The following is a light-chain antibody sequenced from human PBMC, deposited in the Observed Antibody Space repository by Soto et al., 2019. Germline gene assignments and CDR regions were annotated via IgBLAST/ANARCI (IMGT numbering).Light chain of an antibody. CDR2: KAS. CDR1: QTISSW. V-gene: IGKV1-5*03. CDR3: QQYKSSST. J-gene: IGKJ1*01. Sequence: QITQSPSTLSGSVGDRVTITCRASQTISSWLAWYQQKPGKAPKLLIYKASTLKSGVPSRFSGSGSGTEFTLTISSLQPDDFGVYYCQQYKSSSTFGQGTKVDIK.